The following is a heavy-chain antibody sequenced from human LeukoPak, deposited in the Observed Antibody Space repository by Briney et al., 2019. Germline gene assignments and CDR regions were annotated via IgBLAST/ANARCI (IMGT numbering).Heavy chain of an antibody. CDR1: GFTFSSYG. CDR2: IWYDGSNK. J-gene: IGHJ4*02. CDR3: AKDWNRMAFDY. D-gene: IGHD1-14*01. Sequence: QSGGSLRLSCAASGFTFSSYGMHWVRQAPGKGLEWVAVIWYDGSNKYYADSVKGRFTISRDNSKNTLYLQMNSLRAEDTAVYYCAKDWNRMAFDYWGQGTLVTVSS. V-gene: IGHV3-33*06.